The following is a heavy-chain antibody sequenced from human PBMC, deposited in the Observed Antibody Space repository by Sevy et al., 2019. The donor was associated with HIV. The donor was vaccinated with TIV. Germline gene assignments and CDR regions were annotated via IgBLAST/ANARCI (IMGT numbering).Heavy chain of an antibody. Sequence: GGSLRLSCAASGFTFKSFAMSWVRQAPGKGLEWVSFISGSGDTTYYAGSVKGRFTISRDNSKSTLFLQMNSLIAEYTDLYYCAKGVSVWGSSRYIFFDYWGQGTLVTVSS. CDR3: AKGVSVWGSSRYIFFDY. J-gene: IGHJ4*02. D-gene: IGHD3-16*02. CDR1: GFTFKSFA. CDR2: ISGSGDTT. V-gene: IGHV3-23*01.